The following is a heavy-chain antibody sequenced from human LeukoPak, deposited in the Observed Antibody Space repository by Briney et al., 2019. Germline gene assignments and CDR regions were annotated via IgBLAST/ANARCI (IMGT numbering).Heavy chain of an antibody. D-gene: IGHD6-6*01. Sequence: SVKVSCKASGYTFTSYGISWVRQAPGQGLEWMGGIIPIFGTANYAQKFQGRVTITADESTSTAYMELSSLRSEDTAVYYCARGSLSSSSLDYWGQGTLVTVSS. V-gene: IGHV1-69*13. CDR3: ARGSLSSSSLDY. CDR1: GYTFTSYG. CDR2: IIPIFGTA. J-gene: IGHJ4*02.